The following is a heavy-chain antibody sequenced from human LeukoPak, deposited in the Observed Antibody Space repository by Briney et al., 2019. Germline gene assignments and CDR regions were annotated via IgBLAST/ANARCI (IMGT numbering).Heavy chain of an antibody. D-gene: IGHD2-2*01. CDR1: GGSISSGDYY. V-gene: IGHV4-30-4*01. Sequence: SETLSLTCTVSGGSISSGDYYWSWIRQPPGKGLEWIGYIYYSGSTYYNPSLKSRVTISVDTSKNQFSLELSSVTAADTAVYYCARDTGVVPAAIATDAFDIWGQGTMVTVSS. CDR3: ARDTGVVPAAIATDAFDI. CDR2: IYYSGST. J-gene: IGHJ3*02.